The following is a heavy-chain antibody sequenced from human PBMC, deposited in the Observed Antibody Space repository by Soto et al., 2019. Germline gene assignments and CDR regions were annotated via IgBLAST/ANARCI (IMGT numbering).Heavy chain of an antibody. D-gene: IGHD2-15*01. J-gene: IGHJ4*02. Sequence: QVQLQESGPGLVKPSETLSLTCTVSSDSITNYYWSWIRQSPGKGLEWIGYIHDSGRSNYNPSLNSRVKISVDTSKKRFSLKLNSGTAADTAVYYCARVGGTRGWYWGQGTLVTVSS. CDR1: SDSITNYY. V-gene: IGHV4-59*01. CDR2: IHDSGRS. CDR3: ARVGGTRGWY.